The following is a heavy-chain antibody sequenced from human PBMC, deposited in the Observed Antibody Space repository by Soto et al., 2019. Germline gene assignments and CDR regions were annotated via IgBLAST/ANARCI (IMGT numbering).Heavy chain of an antibody. CDR2: INWNGGST. Sequence: GGSLRLSCAASGFTFDDYGMSWVRQAPGKGLEWVSGINWNGGSTGYADSVKGRFTISRDNAKNSLYLQMNSLRAEDTALYYCTREGMITFGGAEEYYFDYWGQGTLVTVSS. CDR3: TREGMITFGGAEEYYFDY. CDR1: GFTFDDYG. J-gene: IGHJ4*02. V-gene: IGHV3-20*04. D-gene: IGHD3-16*01.